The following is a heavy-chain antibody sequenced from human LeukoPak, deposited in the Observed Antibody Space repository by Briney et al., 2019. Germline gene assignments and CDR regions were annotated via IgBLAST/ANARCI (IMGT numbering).Heavy chain of an antibody. CDR3: TTAAGYNYGQY. CDR1: GLTFSHAW. CDR2: LYIGGNT. Sequence: GGSLRLSCTTSGLTFSHAWMNWVRQAPGKGLEWVSALYIGGNTYYADSVRGRFTISRDNSKNTLYLQMNSLRAEDTAIYYCTTAAGYNYGQYWGQGTLVTVSS. V-gene: IGHV3-53*01. J-gene: IGHJ4*02. D-gene: IGHD5-18*01.